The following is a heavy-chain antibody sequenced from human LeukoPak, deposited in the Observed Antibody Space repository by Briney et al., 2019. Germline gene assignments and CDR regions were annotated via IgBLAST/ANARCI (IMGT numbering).Heavy chain of an antibody. CDR3: VRALGGSDDY. CDR2: INPDGST. D-gene: IGHD1-26*01. V-gene: IGHV3-74*01. CDR1: GFIFRGHW. Sequence: GGSLRLSCAASGFIFRGHWMHWARQIPGKGLVWVSRINPDGSTNYADSVKGRFTISRDNAKNTLYLQMRSLRVDDSSLYFCVRALGGSDDYWGQGTLVTVSS. J-gene: IGHJ4*02.